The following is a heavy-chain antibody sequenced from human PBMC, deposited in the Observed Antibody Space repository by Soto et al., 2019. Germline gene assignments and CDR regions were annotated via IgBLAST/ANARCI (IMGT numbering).Heavy chain of an antibody. CDR2: LWYDGSSD. D-gene: IGHD3-22*01. CDR1: GFSVSTHV. V-gene: IGHV3-33*01. CDR3: GRVPRYDTWYFDY. Sequence: QVQLVESGGGVVQPGNSLRLSCVASGFSVSTHVIHWVRQVPGKGLEWVAVLWYDGSSDYYADSVKGRFTISRDSSKNTMYLQMNSRRGEDTTIDYCGRVPRYDTWYFDYWGQGTLATVSS. J-gene: IGHJ4*02.